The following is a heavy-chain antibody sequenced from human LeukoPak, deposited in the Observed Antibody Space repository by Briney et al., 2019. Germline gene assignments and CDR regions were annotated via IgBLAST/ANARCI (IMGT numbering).Heavy chain of an antibody. CDR2: ISGSGAST. D-gene: IGHD5-18*01. V-gene: IGHV3-23*01. Sequence: PGGSLRLSCAASGVTFSSYAMSWVRQAPGKGLEWVSVISGSGASTYYADSVKGRFTISRDNSKNTLYLQMNSLRAEDTAVYYCARDLSGVTGYTYGRGIDYWGQGTLVTVSS. J-gene: IGHJ4*02. CDR3: ARDLSGVTGYTYGRGIDY. CDR1: GVTFSSYA.